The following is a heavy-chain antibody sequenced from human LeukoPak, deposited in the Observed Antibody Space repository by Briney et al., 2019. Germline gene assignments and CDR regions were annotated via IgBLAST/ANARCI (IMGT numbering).Heavy chain of an antibody. CDR1: GGSISSSSYY. CDR3: ATSSGPIDY. J-gene: IGHJ4*02. D-gene: IGHD6-19*01. CDR2: IYYSGST. Sequence: PSETLSLTCTVSGGSISSSSYYWGWIRQPPGKGLEWIGSIYYSGSTYYNPSLKSRVTISVDTSKNQFSLRLSSVTAADTAVYYCATSSGPIDYWGQGTLVTVSS. V-gene: IGHV4-39*07.